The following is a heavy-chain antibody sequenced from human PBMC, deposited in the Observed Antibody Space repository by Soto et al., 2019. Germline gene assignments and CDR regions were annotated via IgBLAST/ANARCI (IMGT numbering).Heavy chain of an antibody. CDR3: ARWKYSYADLPGDWFDS. V-gene: IGHV4-61*01. CDR2: IYRSGST. CDR1: GASLTSGSYY. Sequence: PSETLFLTCTVSGASLTSGSYYWSWVRQPPGKGLEWIAYIYRSGSTNYNPSLKSRATISVDTSKNQFSLRLTSVTPADTAMYYCARWKYSYADLPGDWFDSWGQGTLVTVSS. J-gene: IGHJ5*01. D-gene: IGHD3-16*01.